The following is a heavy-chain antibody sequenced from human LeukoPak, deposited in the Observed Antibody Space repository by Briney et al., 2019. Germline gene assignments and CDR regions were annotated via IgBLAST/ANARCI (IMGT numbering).Heavy chain of an antibody. V-gene: IGHV3-20*04. CDR3: ARVGRWTDSSGLNAFDI. D-gene: IGHD3-22*01. J-gene: IGHJ3*02. CDR2: INWNGGST. Sequence: GGSLRLSCAASGFTFDDYGMSWVRQAPGKGLEWVSGINWNGGSTGYADSVKGRFTISRDNAKNSLYLQMNSLRAKDTALYYCARVGRWTDSSGLNAFDIWGQGTMVTVSS. CDR1: GFTFDDYG.